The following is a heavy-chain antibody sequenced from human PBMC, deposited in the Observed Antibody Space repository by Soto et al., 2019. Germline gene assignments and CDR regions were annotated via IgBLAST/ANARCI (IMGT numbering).Heavy chain of an antibody. V-gene: IGHV3-23*05. D-gene: IGHD2-8*01. J-gene: IGHJ6*02. Sequence: GGSLRLSCAASGFSFSDYSMNWVRQAPGKGLEWVSFIDLSGTTTYYTDSVKGRFTISKDKSMSTLYLQMNSLTVEDTAVYYCAKTRGAMIYAISVYGMDVWGQGTTVTVSS. CDR3: AKTRGAMIYAISVYGMDV. CDR2: IDLSGTTT. CDR1: GFSFSDYS.